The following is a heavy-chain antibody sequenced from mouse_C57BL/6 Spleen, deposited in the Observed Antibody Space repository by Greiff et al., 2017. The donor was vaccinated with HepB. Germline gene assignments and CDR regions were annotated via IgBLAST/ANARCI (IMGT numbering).Heavy chain of an antibody. J-gene: IGHJ4*01. CDR3: TTRVYGSSLYAMDY. CDR2: IDPENGDT. D-gene: IGHD1-1*01. Sequence: LVESGAELVRPGASVKLSCTASGFNIKDDYMHWVKQRPEQGLEWIGWIDPENGDTEYASKFQGKATITADTSSNTAYLQLSSLTSEDTAVYYCTTRVYGSSLYAMDYWGQGTSVTVSS. CDR1: GFNIKDDY. V-gene: IGHV14-4*01.